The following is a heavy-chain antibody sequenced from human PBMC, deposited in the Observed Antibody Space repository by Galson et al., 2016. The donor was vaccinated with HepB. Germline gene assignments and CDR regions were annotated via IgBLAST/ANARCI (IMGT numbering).Heavy chain of an antibody. Sequence: SSVISWVRQAPGQGLEWMGWIRAYNGNTHYAQKLQGRVTMTTDTSTSTAYMEQRSLRTDDTAAYYCARGRRGPPGSPWGQGTLVTVSS. J-gene: IGHJ5*02. CDR1: SSV. CDR2: IRAYNGNT. V-gene: IGHV1-18*01. CDR3: ARGRRGPPGSP.